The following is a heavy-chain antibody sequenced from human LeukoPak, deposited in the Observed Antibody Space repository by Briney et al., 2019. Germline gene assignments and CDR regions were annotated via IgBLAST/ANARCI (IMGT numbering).Heavy chain of an antibody. CDR1: GFTVSSNY. D-gene: IGHD3-10*01. J-gene: IGHJ4*02. Sequence: PGGSLRLSCAASGFTVSSNYMSWVRQAPGKGLEWVSVIYSGGSTYYADSVKGRFTISRDNSKNTLYLPMNSLRAEDTAVYYCARSQAYYYFDYWGQGTLVTVSS. V-gene: IGHV3-53*01. CDR3: ARSQAYYYFDY. CDR2: IYSGGST.